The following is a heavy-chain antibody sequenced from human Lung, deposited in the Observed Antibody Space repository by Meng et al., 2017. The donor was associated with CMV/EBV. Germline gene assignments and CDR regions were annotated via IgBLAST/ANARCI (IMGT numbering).Heavy chain of an antibody. V-gene: IGHV1-2*02. J-gene: IGHJ4*02. D-gene: IGHD6-25*01. CDR1: GYTFTDYR. CDR2: ISPNNGAT. CDR3: ARGLAAAGTSHFDY. Sequence: SVXVSXXASGYTFTDYRMHWVRQAPGQGLEWMGWISPNNGATNYAQKFQGRVTMTRDTSINTAYMELNRLRSDDTAVYYCARGLAAAGTSHFDYWGQGTLVXVSS.